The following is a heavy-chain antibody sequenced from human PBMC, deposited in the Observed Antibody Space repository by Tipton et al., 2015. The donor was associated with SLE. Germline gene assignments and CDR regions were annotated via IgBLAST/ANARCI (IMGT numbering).Heavy chain of an antibody. J-gene: IGHJ1*01. CDR2: IYYSGST. CDR3: ASDTSGYYSFQH. D-gene: IGHD3-22*01. CDR1: SGSISSHY. Sequence: LRLSCTVSSGSISSHYWSWIRQPPGKGLEWIGYIYYSGSTSYNPSLKSRVTMSVDTSKNQFSLKLSSVTAADTAVYYCASDTSGYYSFQHWGQGTLVTVSS. V-gene: IGHV4-59*11.